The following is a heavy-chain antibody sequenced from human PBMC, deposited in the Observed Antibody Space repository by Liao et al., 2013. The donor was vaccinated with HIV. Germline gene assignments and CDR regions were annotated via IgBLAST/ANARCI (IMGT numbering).Heavy chain of an antibody. V-gene: IGHV4-34*01. CDR3: ARDVAAAGTGYMDV. CDR1: GGSFSSYY. Sequence: QAQLQQWGAGLLKPSETLSLTCTSYGGSFSSYYWSWIRQSPREGAGVDGGKVNHGGSTKYNPSLKSRVTISVDTSKSQFSLHLNSVTAADTAVYYCARDVAAAGTGYMDVWGKGTTVTVSS. J-gene: IGHJ6*03. D-gene: IGHD6-13*01. CDR2: VNHGGST.